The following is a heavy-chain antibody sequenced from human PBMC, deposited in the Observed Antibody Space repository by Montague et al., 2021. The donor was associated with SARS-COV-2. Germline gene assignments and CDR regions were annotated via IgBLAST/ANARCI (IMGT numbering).Heavy chain of an antibody. D-gene: IGHD6-13*01. V-gene: IGHV4-39*07. CDR2: IYYSGST. Sequence: SETLSLTRTVSGRSISSSSYYWGWIRQPPGKGLEWIGSIYYSGSTYYNPSLKSRVTISVDTSKNQFSLKLSSVTAADTAVYYCARVGRQQLVRLSGMDVWGQGTTVTVSS. J-gene: IGHJ6*02. CDR1: GRSISSSSYY. CDR3: ARVGRQQLVRLSGMDV.